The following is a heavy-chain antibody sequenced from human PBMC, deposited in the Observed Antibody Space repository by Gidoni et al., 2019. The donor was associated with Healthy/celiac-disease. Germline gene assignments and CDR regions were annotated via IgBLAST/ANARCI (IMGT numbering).Heavy chain of an antibody. Sequence: QVQLQESGPGLVKPSQTLSLTCTVSGGSISSGGYYWSWIRQHPGKGLEWIGYIYYSGSTYYNPSLKSRVTISVDTSKNQFSLKLSSVTAADTAVYYCARDRGGYGDYDPDYYYGMDVWGQGTTVTVSS. CDR2: IYYSGST. V-gene: IGHV4-31*03. CDR3: ARDRGGYGDYDPDYYYGMDV. J-gene: IGHJ6*02. CDR1: GGSISSGGYY. D-gene: IGHD4-17*01.